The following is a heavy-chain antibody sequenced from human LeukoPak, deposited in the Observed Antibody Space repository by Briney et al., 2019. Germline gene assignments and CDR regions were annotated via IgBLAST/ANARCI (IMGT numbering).Heavy chain of an antibody. CDR3: ASRVSGSLYYFDY. V-gene: IGHV4-39*01. D-gene: IGHD3-10*01. Sequence: SETLSLTCTVSGGSISSSNYYWGWIRQPPGKGLEWIGSIYYSGNTYYNPSLKSRVTISVDTSKNQFSLKLTSVTAADTAVYYCASRVSGSLYYFDYWGQGTLVTVSS. CDR2: IYYSGNT. J-gene: IGHJ4*02. CDR1: GGSISSSNYY.